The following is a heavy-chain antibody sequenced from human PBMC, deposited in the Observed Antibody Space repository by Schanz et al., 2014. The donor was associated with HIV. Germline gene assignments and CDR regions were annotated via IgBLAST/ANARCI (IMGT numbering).Heavy chain of an antibody. J-gene: IGHJ6*02. D-gene: IGHD6-6*01. Sequence: QVQLVESGGGVVQPGRSLRLSCAASGFTFSNYGMHWVRQAPGKGLEWVAVISYDGTNKYYADSVKGRFTISRDNSKNTLHLQMNSVRAEDTAVYYCANTEFPYSSSSDYYYGMDVWGQGTTVTVS. V-gene: IGHV3-30*18. CDR1: GFTFSNYG. CDR3: ANTEFPYSSSSDYYYGMDV. CDR2: ISYDGTNK.